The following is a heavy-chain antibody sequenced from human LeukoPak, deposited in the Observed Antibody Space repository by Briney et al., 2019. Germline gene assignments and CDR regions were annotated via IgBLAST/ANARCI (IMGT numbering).Heavy chain of an antibody. J-gene: IGHJ2*01. V-gene: IGHV3-23*01. Sequence: GGSLRLSCAASGFTFSSYAMTWVRQAPGKGLEWVSVISGSGGSTYYADSAKGRFTISRDSSKNTLYLQMNSLRAEDTAVYYCAKDRATVTLAWYFDLWGRGTLVTVSS. CDR2: ISGSGGST. CDR3: AKDRATVTLAWYFDL. CDR1: GFTFSSYA. D-gene: IGHD4-17*01.